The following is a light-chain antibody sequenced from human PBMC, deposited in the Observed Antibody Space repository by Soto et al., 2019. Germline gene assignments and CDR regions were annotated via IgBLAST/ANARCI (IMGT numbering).Light chain of an antibody. CDR3: QQYGNSPKYT. V-gene: IGKV3-20*01. J-gene: IGKJ2*01. CDR2: GAS. CDR1: QSVSTRY. Sequence: EIVLTQSPGTLSLSPGERATLSCRASQSVSTRYLAWYQQKPGQAPRLLIYGASSRATGIPDRFRGSGSGTDFTLTISRLEPEDFAVYYCQQYGNSPKYTFGQGTKLEI.